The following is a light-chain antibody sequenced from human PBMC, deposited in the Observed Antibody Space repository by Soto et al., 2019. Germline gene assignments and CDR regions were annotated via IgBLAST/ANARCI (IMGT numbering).Light chain of an antibody. CDR1: QGISSY. V-gene: IGKV1-5*01. Sequence: VRMTQSPSTLSAYVGDRVTITCRASQGISSYLAWYQQKPGKAPKLLIYGASSLKRGVPSRFSGSGSGTEFTLTISSLQPDYFATYYCQQYNSYSTFGQGTKVDIK. J-gene: IGKJ1*01. CDR2: GAS. CDR3: QQYNSYST.